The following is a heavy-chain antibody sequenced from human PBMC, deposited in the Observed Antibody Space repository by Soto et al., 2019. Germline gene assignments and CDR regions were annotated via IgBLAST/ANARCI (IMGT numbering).Heavy chain of an antibody. Sequence: PSETLSLTCTVSGDSITSGGDYWSWLRQPPGKGLEWIGYIYHSGGASYNPSLRGRAVISIDTSKNQFSLRLNAVTAADTATYYCARDYYGAGSQYYYYGMEVWGQGTTVTVSS. CDR1: GDSITSGGDY. CDR3: ARDYYGAGSQYYYYGMEV. V-gene: IGHV4-31*03. D-gene: IGHD3-10*01. J-gene: IGHJ6*02. CDR2: IYHSGGA.